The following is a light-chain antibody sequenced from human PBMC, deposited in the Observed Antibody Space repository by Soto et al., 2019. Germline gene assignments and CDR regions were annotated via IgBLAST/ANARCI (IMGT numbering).Light chain of an antibody. CDR1: SSDVGGYNY. Sequence: QSALTQPPSASGSPGQSVAISCTGTSSDVGGYNYVSWYQQHPVKAPKRMIYEVNKRPSGVPDRFSGSKSGNTASLTVSGLQAEDEADYYCSSYAGSSNVFGTGTKVTVL. CDR2: EVN. V-gene: IGLV2-8*01. CDR3: SSYAGSSNV. J-gene: IGLJ1*01.